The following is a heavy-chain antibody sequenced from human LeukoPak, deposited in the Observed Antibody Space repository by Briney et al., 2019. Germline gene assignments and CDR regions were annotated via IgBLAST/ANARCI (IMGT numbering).Heavy chain of an antibody. CDR2: INPNSGGT. CDR1: GYTFTGYY. J-gene: IGHJ4*02. CDR3: ARASGSYYPGDY. Sequence: VASVKVSCKASGYTFTGYYMHWVRQAPGQGLEWMGWINPNSGGTNYAQKFQGRVTMTRDTSISTAYMELSRLRSDDTAVYYCARASGSYYPGDYWGQGTLVTVSS. V-gene: IGHV1-2*02. D-gene: IGHD1-26*01.